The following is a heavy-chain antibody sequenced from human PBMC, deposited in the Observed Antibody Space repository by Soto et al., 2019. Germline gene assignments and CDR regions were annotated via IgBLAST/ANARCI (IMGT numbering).Heavy chain of an antibody. J-gene: IGHJ5*02. Sequence: ASVKVSCKASGYTFTSYDINWVRQATGQGLEWMGWMNPNSGNTGYAQKFQGRVTMTRNTSISTAYMELSSLRSEDTAVYYCARGRRAAGTNWFDPWGQGTLVTVSS. CDR3: ARGRRAAGTNWFDP. CDR2: MNPNSGNT. V-gene: IGHV1-8*01. CDR1: GYTFTSYD. D-gene: IGHD6-13*01.